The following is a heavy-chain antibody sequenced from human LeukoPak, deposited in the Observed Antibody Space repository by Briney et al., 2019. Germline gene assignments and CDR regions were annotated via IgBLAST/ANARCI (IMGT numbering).Heavy chain of an antibody. Sequence: PGGSLRLSCVASGFSFSNHRMSWVRQAPGKGLEWVADIKQDGSEEHYVDSVRGRFTISRDNAKNSLYLQMNSLRAEDTAVYYCAELGITMIGGVWGKGTTVTISS. D-gene: IGHD3-10*02. CDR2: IKQDGSEE. J-gene: IGHJ6*04. CDR3: AELGITMIGGV. CDR1: GFSFSNHR. V-gene: IGHV3-7*01.